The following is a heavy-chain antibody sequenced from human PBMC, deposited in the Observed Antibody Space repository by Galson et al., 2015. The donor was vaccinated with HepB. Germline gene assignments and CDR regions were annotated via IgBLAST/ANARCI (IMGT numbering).Heavy chain of an antibody. D-gene: IGHD4-11*01. V-gene: IGHV1-2*06. CDR2: LNPKSGAT. Sequence: SVKVSCRASGYNFIVYYIFWVRQAPGQGPEWVGRLNPKSGATEYAQKFLGRVTMTRDTSISTAFLELNNLTSDGTAVYFCARGGVAEYSDYVGGSFWGQGALVTVSS. CDR3: ARGGVAEYSDYVGGSF. CDR1: GYNFIVYY. J-gene: IGHJ4*02.